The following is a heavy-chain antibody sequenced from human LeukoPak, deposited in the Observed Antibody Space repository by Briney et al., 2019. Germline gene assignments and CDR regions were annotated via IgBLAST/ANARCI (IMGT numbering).Heavy chain of an antibody. Sequence: PSETLSLTCDVSGGSVTSTNWWTRIRQPQGKGLEWIGEVHLDGRTNYNPSLKSRLIMSVDLPENHISLKLTSVTAADTAVYYCAREGGFYRPLDYSGQGTLVTVSS. CDR2: VHLDGRT. CDR1: GGSVTSTNW. D-gene: IGHD6-25*01. J-gene: IGHJ4*02. CDR3: AREGGFYRPLDY. V-gene: IGHV4-4*02.